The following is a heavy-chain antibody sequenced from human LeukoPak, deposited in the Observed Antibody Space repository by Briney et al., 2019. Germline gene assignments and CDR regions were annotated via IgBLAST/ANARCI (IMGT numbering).Heavy chain of an antibody. J-gene: IGHJ4*02. V-gene: IGHV4-34*01. CDR1: GGSISSYY. Sequence: SETLSLTCTVSGGSISSYYWSWIRQPPGKGLEWIGEINHSGSTNYNPSLKSRVTISVDTSKNQFSLKLSSVTAADTAVYYCARGLHFDYWGQGTLVTVSS. CDR3: ARGLHFDY. CDR2: INHSGST.